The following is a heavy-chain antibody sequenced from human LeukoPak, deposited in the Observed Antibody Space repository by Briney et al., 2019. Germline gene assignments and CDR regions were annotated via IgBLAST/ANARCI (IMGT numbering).Heavy chain of an antibody. CDR1: GFTFSNYA. V-gene: IGHV3-30-3*01. CDR3: ARDPLLSHQRGYFDS. J-gene: IGHJ4*02. D-gene: IGHD3-10*01. Sequence: GGSLRLSCAVSGFTFSNYAMHWVRQAPGKGLEWVAVISYDGSNKYYADSLKGRFTISRDNSKNTMYLQMNSLRAEDTAVYFCARDPLLSHQRGYFDSWGQGTLVTVFS. CDR2: ISYDGSNK.